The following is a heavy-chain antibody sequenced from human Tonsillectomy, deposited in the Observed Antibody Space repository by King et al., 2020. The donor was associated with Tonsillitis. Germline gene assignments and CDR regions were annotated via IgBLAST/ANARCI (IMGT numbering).Heavy chain of an antibody. CDR3: CRGVRSGGGGPMDY. Sequence: VQLVESGGGLVQPGRSLRLSCTASGFTFGDYAMNWVRQAPGKGLEWVGFIRSKDYGGTADYAASVKGRFTISRDDSKSIAYLQMNSLKPEDTALYYCCRGVRSGGGGPMDYGGQEPLVTVSS. CDR2: IRSKDYGGTA. V-gene: IGHV3-49*04. J-gene: IGHJ4*02. D-gene: IGHD3-16*01. CDR1: GFTFGDYA.